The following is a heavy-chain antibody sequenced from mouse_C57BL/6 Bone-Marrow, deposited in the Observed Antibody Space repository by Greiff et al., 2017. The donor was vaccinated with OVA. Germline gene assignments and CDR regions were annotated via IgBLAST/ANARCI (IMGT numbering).Heavy chain of an antibody. D-gene: IGHD1-1*01. Sequence: VKLLESGAELARPGASVKLSCKASGYTFTSYGISWVKQRTGQGLEWIGEIYPRSGNTYYNEKFKGKATLTAYKSSRTGYMEHRSVTSEDSAVYFCARIPYDYGSRHWYFDVWGTGTTVTVSS. CDR3: ARIPYDYGSRHWYFDV. CDR2: IYPRSGNT. J-gene: IGHJ1*03. V-gene: IGHV1-81*01. CDR1: GYTFTSYG.